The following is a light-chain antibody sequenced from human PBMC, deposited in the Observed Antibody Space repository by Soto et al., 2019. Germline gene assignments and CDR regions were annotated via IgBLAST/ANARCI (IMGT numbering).Light chain of an antibody. J-gene: IGLJ1*01. CDR1: SSDVGGYNY. Sequence: QSALTQPASLSGSPGQSITISCTGTSSDVGGYNYVSWYQQHPGKAPKLMIYDVSNRPSGVSNRFSGSKSGNTASLTISGLQAEDEADYYSSSYTSSSTYFFGTGTKLTVL. CDR3: SSYTSSSTYF. V-gene: IGLV2-14*01. CDR2: DVS.